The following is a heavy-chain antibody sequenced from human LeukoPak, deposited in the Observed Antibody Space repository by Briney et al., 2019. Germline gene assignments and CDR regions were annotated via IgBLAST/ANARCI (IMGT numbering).Heavy chain of an antibody. J-gene: IGHJ4*02. Sequence: GGSLRLSCSASGFTFRSYAMHWVRQAPGKGLEFVSTITSNGGSTYYADSVKGRFTISRDNSQNTLYFQMSSLRAEDTAVYYCVKDYGSGSFDYWGQGTLVTVSS. CDR3: VKDYGSGSFDY. CDR2: ITSNGGST. V-gene: IGHV3-64D*06. D-gene: IGHD3-10*01. CDR1: GFTFRSYA.